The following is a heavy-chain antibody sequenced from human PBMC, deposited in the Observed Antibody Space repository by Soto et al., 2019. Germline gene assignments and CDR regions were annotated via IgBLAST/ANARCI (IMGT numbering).Heavy chain of an antibody. D-gene: IGHD2-8*02. V-gene: IGHV3-48*03. CDR3: VRDRHERLATDALRVAN. Sequence: GGSLRLSCAASGFTFSSYEMHWVRQAPGKGLEWISYISSTGSGTLYADSVRGRFTMSRDNTKNSVSLQMSSLRAEDTAVYYCVRDRHERLATDALRVANWGQGTQVTVSS. CDR2: ISSTGSGT. J-gene: IGHJ4*02. CDR1: GFTFSSYE.